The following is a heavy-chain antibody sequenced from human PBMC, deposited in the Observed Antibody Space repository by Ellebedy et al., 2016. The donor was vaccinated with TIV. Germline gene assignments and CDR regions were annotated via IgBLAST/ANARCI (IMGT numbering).Heavy chain of an antibody. V-gene: IGHV3-33*08. CDR3: VRDGIVGGTTEYYFDY. J-gene: IGHJ4*02. CDR1: GFTFSSYG. D-gene: IGHD1-26*01. CDR2: IWYDGSNE. Sequence: PGGSLRLSCVVSGFTFSSYGMHWVRQAPGKGLEWVAVIWYDGSNEYYADSVKGRFTISRDNSKNTLHLQMNSLRVEDTAVYYCVRDGIVGGTTEYYFDYWGQGTLVTVSS.